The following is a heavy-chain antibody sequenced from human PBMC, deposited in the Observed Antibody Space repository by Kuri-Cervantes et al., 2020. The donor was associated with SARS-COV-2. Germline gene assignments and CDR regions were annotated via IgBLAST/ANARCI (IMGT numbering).Heavy chain of an antibody. CDR2: IIPIFGTA. CDR3: ASHLQYCSSTSCYMSHYYYYYGMDV. V-gene: IGHV1-69*13. J-gene: IGHJ6*02. Sequence: SVKVSCKASGGTFSSYAISWVRQAPGQGLEWMGGIIPIFGTADYAQKFQGRVTITADESTSTAHMELSSLRSEDTAVYYCASHLQYCSSTSCYMSHYYYYYGMDVWGQGTTVTVSS. D-gene: IGHD2-2*02. CDR1: GGTFSSYA.